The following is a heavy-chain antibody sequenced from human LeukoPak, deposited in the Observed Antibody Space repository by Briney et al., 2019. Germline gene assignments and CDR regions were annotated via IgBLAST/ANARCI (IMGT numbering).Heavy chain of an antibody. D-gene: IGHD3-22*01. CDR3: ARDTDYDSSGYYYFDY. J-gene: IGHJ4*02. CDR1: GGTFSSYA. V-gene: IGHV1-69*04. CDR2: IIPILGIA. Sequence: ASVKVSCKASGGTFSSYAISWVRQAPGQVLEWMGRIIPILGIANYAQKFQGRVTITADKSTSTAYMELSSLRSEDTAVYYCARDTDYDSSGYYYFDYWGQGTLVTVSS.